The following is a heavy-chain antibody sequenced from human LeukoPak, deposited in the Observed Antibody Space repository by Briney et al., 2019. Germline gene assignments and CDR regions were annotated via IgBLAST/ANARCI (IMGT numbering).Heavy chain of an antibody. Sequence: GGSLRLSCAASGFTFSNYGMNWVRQAPGKGLEWVSFISRSGSSVYSADSVKGRFTISRDNAKNSPYLQMNSLRAEDTAVFYCAREGHYYDSSGYYHDPVDYWGQGTLVTVSS. CDR1: GFTFSNYG. V-gene: IGHV3-21*01. CDR3: AREGHYYDSSGYYHDPVDY. D-gene: IGHD3-22*01. CDR2: ISRSGSSV. J-gene: IGHJ4*02.